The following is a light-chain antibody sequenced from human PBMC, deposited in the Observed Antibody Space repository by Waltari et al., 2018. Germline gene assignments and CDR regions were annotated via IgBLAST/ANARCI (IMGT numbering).Light chain of an antibody. CDR2: GAS. CDR1: QSVSSNY. J-gene: IGKJ2*01. Sequence: EIVLTQSPGTLSLSPGERATLSCRASQSVSSNYLAWYQQKPGQAPRLLIYGASSRATGIPDRFRGSGSGTDFTLTISRLEPEDFAVYYCQQYGSSPLTFGQGTKLEIK. CDR3: QQYGSSPLT. V-gene: IGKV3-20*01.